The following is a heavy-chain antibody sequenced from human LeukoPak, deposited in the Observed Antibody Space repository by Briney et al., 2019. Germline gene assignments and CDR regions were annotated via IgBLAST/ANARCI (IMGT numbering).Heavy chain of an antibody. D-gene: IGHD3-16*02. CDR2: IYVTGT. J-gene: IGHJ6*03. CDR1: GGSIGTYY. Sequence: SETLSLTCTVSGGSIGTYYWSWIRQSPGKGLEWIGYIYVTGTRYNPYLQSRVTISVDRSRNQFFLKMSSVTAADTAVYYCARHMGGGIGDMDVGGKGTKVMVS. V-gene: IGHV4-59*08. CDR3: ARHMGGGIGDMDV.